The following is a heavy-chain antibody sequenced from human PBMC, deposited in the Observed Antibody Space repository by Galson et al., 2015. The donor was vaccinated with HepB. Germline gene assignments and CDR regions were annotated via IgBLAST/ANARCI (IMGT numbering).Heavy chain of an antibody. Sequence: SVKVSCKASGYTFTGYYMHWVRQAPGQGLEWMGRINPNSGGTNYAQKFQGRVTMTRDTSISTAYMELSRLRSDDTAVYYCARDDRTMVRGVIILGYWGQGTLVTVSS. CDR3: ARDDRTMVRGVIILGY. D-gene: IGHD3-10*01. V-gene: IGHV1-2*06. CDR1: GYTFTGYY. CDR2: INPNSGGT. J-gene: IGHJ4*02.